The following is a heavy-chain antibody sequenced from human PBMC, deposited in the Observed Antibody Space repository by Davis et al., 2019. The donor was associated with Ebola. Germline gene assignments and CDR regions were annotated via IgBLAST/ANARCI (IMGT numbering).Heavy chain of an antibody. CDR1: GFTFSSHG. Sequence: GESLKISCAASGFTFSSHGMNWVRQAPGKGLEWVSSISSSGDAIFYADSVKGRFTISRDNAKNSLFLQMNSLRPEDTAVYYCASDQEVDIVTTIDYYGLDVWGQGTTVTVSS. V-gene: IGHV3-21*04. J-gene: IGHJ6*02. CDR3: ASDQEVDIVTTIDYYGLDV. D-gene: IGHD5-12*01. CDR2: ISSSGDAI.